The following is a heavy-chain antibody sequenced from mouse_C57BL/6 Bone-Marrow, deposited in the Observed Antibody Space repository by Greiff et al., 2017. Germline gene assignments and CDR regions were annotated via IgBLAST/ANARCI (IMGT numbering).Heavy chain of an antibody. Sequence: EVKLMESGGGLVQPGESLKLSCESNEYEFPSHDMSWVRKTPEKRLELVAAINSDGGSTYYPDNMERRFIISRDNTKKTLYLQMSSLWSEDTALYYCARQGYYYAMDYWGQGTSVTVSS. J-gene: IGHJ4*01. V-gene: IGHV5-2*01. CDR3: ARQGYYYAMDY. CDR2: INSDGGST. D-gene: IGHD2-2*01. CDR1: EYEFPSHD.